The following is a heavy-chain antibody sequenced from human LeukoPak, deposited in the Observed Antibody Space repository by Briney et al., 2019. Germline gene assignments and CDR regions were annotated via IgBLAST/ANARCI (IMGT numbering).Heavy chain of an antibody. CDR3: ARSRWEVIILSNWFDP. Sequence: PGGSLRLSCAASGFTFSSYSMNWVRQAPGKGLEWVSSISSSSSYIYYADSVKGRFTISRDNAKNSLYLQMNSLRAEDTAAYYCARSRWEVIILSNWFDPWGQGTLVTVSS. CDR1: GFTFSSYS. J-gene: IGHJ5*02. V-gene: IGHV3-21*01. CDR2: ISSSSSYI. D-gene: IGHD3-3*01.